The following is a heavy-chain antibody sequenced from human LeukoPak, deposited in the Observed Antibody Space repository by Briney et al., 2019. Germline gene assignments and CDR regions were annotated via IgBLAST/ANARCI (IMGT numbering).Heavy chain of an antibody. D-gene: IGHD3-22*01. CDR2: ISGSGGST. CDR3: AKDQVWIVVGSFDY. V-gene: IGHV3-23*01. CDR1: GFTFSSYA. J-gene: IGHJ4*02. Sequence: PGGSLRLSCAASGFTFSSYAMSWVRQARGKGLEWVSGISGSGGSTYYADSVKGRFTISRDNSKNTLYLQMTSLRAEDTAVYYCAKDQVWIVVGSFDYWGQGTLVTVSS.